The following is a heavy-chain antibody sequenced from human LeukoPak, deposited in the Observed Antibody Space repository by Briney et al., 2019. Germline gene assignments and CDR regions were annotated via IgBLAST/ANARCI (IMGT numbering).Heavy chain of an antibody. J-gene: IGHJ4*02. CDR3: ARDVYYYDSSGYYYSHYFDY. V-gene: IGHV3-11*06. D-gene: IGHD3-22*01. CDR1: GFTFSDYY. Sequence: GGSLRLSCAASGFTFSDYYMSWIRQAPGKGLEWVSSISSSSSYIYYADSAKGRFTISRDNAKNSLYLQMNSLRAEDTAVYYCARDVYYYDSSGYYYSHYFDYWGQGTLVTVSS. CDR2: ISSSSSYI.